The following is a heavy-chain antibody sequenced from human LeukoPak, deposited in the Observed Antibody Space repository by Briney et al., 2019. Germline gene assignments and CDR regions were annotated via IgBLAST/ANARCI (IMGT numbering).Heavy chain of an antibody. CDR3: AKARYDGEVMIAATDY. CDR2: IRYDGSNK. J-gene: IGHJ4*02. Sequence: GGSLRLSCAASGFTFSSYGMHWVRQAPGKGLEWVAFIRYDGSNKYYADSVKGRFTISRDNSKNTLYLQMNNLRADDTAVYYCAKARYDGEVMIAATDYWGQGTLVTVSS. V-gene: IGHV3-30*02. D-gene: IGHD2-15*01. CDR1: GFTFSSYG.